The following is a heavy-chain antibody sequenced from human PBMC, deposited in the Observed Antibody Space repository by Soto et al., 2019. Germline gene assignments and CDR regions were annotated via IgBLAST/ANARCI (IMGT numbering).Heavy chain of an antibody. V-gene: IGHV1-8*01. CDR2: INPSSGNT. CDR1: GYSFTRHD. Sequence: QVQLVQSGAEVKKPGASVKVSCKASGYSFTRHDINWVRQAPGQGLEWMGWINPSSGNTGYAQRFLGRLTMTTDTPTRTAYMELSGLKSEDTAIYYCAREGILFSGVIVLYGMDVWGQGTTVTVPS. J-gene: IGHJ6*02. D-gene: IGHD3-3*01. CDR3: AREGILFSGVIVLYGMDV.